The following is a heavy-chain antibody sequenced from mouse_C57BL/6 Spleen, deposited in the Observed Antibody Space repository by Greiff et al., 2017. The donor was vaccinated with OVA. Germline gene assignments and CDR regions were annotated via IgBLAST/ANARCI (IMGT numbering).Heavy chain of an antibody. J-gene: IGHJ3*01. D-gene: IGHD1-1*01. V-gene: IGHV3-6*01. CDR3: ARDYYGSSYVSFAY. Sequence: EVKLQESGPGLVKPSQSLSLTCSVTGYSITSGYYWNWIRQFPGNKLEWMGYISYDGSNNYNPSLKNRISITRDTSKNQFFLKLNSVTTEDTATYYCARDYYGSSYVSFAYWGQGTLVTVSA. CDR1: GYSITSGYY. CDR2: ISYDGSN.